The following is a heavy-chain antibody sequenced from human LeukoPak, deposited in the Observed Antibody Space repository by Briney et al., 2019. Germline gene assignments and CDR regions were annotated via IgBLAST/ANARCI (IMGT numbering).Heavy chain of an antibody. D-gene: IGHD5-12*01. CDR1: GYTFTGYY. V-gene: IGHV1-2*02. Sequence: GASVKVSCKASGYTFTGYYMHWVRQAPGQGLEWMGWINPNSGGTNYAQKFQGRVTMTRDTSISTAYMELSRLRSDATAVYYCALLVGGYDSYYFDYWGQGTLVTVSS. J-gene: IGHJ4*02. CDR2: INPNSGGT. CDR3: ALLVGGYDSYYFDY.